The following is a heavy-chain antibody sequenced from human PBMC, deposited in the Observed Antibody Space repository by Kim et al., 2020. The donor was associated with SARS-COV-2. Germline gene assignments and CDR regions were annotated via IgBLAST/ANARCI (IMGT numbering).Heavy chain of an antibody. Sequence: GGSLRLSCAASGFTFDDYAMHWVRQAPGKGLEWVSLISGDGGSIDYADSVKGRFTISRDNNKNSLYLQMNSLRTEDTALYYCAKARRGSGYFDYWGHGNLVTPSS. V-gene: IGHV3-43*02. CDR3: AKARRGSGYFDY. CDR1: GFTFDDYA. D-gene: IGHD6-19*01. CDR2: ISGDGGSI. J-gene: IGHJ4*01.